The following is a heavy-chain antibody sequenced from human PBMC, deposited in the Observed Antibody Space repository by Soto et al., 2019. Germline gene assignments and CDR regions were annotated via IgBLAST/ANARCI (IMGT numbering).Heavy chain of an antibody. CDR1: GLAFSTYW. V-gene: IGHV3-7*02. D-gene: IGHD4-4*01. Sequence: GSLRLSCTTSGLAFSTYWMAWVRQAPGKGLEWVGNTKPDETEAYYAGSVEGRFTISRDNAKSSLYLQMDSLRVEDTAVYYCATIGDVTFHYWGQGTPVTVSS. CDR3: ATIGDVTFHY. J-gene: IGHJ4*02. CDR2: TKPDETEA.